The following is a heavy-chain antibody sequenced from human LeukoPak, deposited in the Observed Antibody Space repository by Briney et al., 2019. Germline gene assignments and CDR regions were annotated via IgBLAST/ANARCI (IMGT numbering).Heavy chain of an antibody. CDR3: ARDNVLWGVTSYFDY. CDR2: IFHSGTT. J-gene: IGHJ4*02. D-gene: IGHD3-10*01. Sequence: KPSESLSLTCTVSGRSISSDSYYWSWIRQYPGKGLEWIGHIFHSGTTYYNPSLKSRVTISVDPSKNQSSLKVISVTAADTAVYHCARDNVLWGVTSYFDYWGQGILVTVSS. CDR1: GRSISSDSYY. V-gene: IGHV4-31*03.